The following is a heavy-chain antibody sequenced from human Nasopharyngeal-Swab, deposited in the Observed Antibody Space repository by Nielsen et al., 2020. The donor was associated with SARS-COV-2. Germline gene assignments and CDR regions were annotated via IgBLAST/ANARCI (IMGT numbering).Heavy chain of an antibody. CDR3: AKDTSTLAVAGVFDY. J-gene: IGHJ4*02. Sequence: GESLKISCAASGFTFDDYTMHWVRQAPGKGLEWVSLISWDGGSTYYADPVKGRFTISRDNSKNSLYLQMNSLRTEDTALYYCAKDTSTLAVAGVFDYWGQGTLVTVSS. CDR1: GFTFDDYT. D-gene: IGHD6-19*01. V-gene: IGHV3-43*01. CDR2: ISWDGGST.